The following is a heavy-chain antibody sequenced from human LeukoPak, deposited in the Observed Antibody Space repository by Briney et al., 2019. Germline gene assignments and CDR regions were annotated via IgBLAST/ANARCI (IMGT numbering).Heavy chain of an antibody. CDR2: ISGSGSNI. V-gene: IGHV3-48*04. CDR1: GFTFSSYS. J-gene: IGHJ4*02. Sequence: GGSLRLSCAASGFTFSSYSMNWVRQAPGKGLEWVSYISGSGSNIYYADYVKGRFTISRDNAKNSLYLQMNRLRAEDTAVYHCARAMLVGATTFDYWGQGTLVTVSS. CDR3: ARAMLVGATTFDY. D-gene: IGHD1-26*01.